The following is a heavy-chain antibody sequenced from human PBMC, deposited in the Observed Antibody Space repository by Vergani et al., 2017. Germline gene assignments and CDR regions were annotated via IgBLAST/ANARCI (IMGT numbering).Heavy chain of an antibody. V-gene: IGHV3-33*01. CDR3: ARERYSSGWYDFDY. J-gene: IGHJ4*02. CDR2: IWYDGSNK. Sequence: QVQLVESGGGVVQPGRPLRLSCAASGFTFSSYGMHWVRQAPGKGLEWVAVIWYDGSNKYYADSVKGRFPISRDNSKNTLYLQMNSLRAEDTAVYYCARERYSSGWYDFDYWGQGTLVTVSS. D-gene: IGHD6-19*01. CDR1: GFTFSSYG.